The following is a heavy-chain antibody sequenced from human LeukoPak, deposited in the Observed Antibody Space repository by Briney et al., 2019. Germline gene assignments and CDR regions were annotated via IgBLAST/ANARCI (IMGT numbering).Heavy chain of an antibody. J-gene: IGHJ5*02. CDR3: ARALGLVVPADP. CDR2: MNPNSGIT. Sequence: ASVKVSCKASGYSFTDYDINWVRQATGQGLEWMGWMNPNSGITAYAQKFQGRVTITRNTSISTAYMELSSLRSEDTAVYYCARALGLVVPADPWGQGTLVTVSS. D-gene: IGHD2-2*01. CDR1: GYSFTDYD. V-gene: IGHV1-8*03.